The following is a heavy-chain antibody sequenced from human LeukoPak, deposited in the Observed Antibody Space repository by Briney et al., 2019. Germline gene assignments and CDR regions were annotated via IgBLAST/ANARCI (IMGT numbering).Heavy chain of an antibody. V-gene: IGHV4-31*03. CDR3: AGAPGYDSRIVGATGVDY. D-gene: IGHD1-26*01. Sequence: SETLSLTCTVSGGSISSGGYYWSWIRQHPGKGLEWIGYIYYSGSTYYNPSLKSRVTISVDTSKNQFSLKLSSVTAADTAVYYCAGAPGYDSRIVGATGVDYWGQGTLVTVSS. CDR1: GGSISSGGYY. CDR2: IYYSGST. J-gene: IGHJ4*02.